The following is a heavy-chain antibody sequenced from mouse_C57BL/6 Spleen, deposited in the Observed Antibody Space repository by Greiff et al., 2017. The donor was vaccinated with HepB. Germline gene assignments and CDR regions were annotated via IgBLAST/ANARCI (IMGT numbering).Heavy chain of an antibody. CDR2: IYPGSGNT. J-gene: IGHJ4*01. CDR1: GYTFTDYY. V-gene: IGHV1-76*01. Sequence: QVQLQQSGAELVRPGASVKLSCKASGYTFTDYYINWVKQRPGQGLEWIARIYPGSGNTYYNEKFKGKATLTAEKSSSTAYMQLSSLTSEDSAVYFCARGGITTVVDYYAMDYWGQGTSGTVSS. D-gene: IGHD1-1*01. CDR3: ARGGITTVVDYYAMDY.